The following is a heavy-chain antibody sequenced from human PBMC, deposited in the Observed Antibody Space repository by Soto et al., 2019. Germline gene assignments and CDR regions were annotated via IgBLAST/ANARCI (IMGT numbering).Heavy chain of an antibody. CDR2: ISYDGSKK. CDR3: ARCWGTGDASNLGYNWFDP. Sequence: QEQVVESGGGVVQPGRSLRLSCVGSGFTVSGYSIHWFRQAPGKGLEWVSLISYDGSKKDYADSVKGRFTISRDISQNTLYLQMNSLRPDDTAVYYCARCWGTGDASNLGYNWFDPWGQGTLVIVSS. J-gene: IGHJ5*02. D-gene: IGHD1-1*01. V-gene: IGHV3-30-3*01. CDR1: GFTVSGYS.